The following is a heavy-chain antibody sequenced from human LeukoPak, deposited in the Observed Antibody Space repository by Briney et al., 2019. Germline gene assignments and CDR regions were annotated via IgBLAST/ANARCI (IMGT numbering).Heavy chain of an antibody. CDR2: IKQDGSEK. Sequence: GSLRLSCAASGFTFSSYWMSWVRQAPGKGLEWVANIKQDGSEKYYVDSVKGRFTISRDNAKNSLYLQMNSLRAEDTAVYYCARDLDGYSSGWWHYYYGMDVWGQGTTVTVSS. V-gene: IGHV3-7*01. CDR1: GFTFSSYW. J-gene: IGHJ6*02. D-gene: IGHD6-19*01. CDR3: ARDLDGYSSGWWHYYYGMDV.